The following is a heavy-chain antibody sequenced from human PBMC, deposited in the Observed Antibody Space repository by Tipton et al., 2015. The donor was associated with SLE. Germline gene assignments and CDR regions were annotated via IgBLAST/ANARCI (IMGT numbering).Heavy chain of an antibody. Sequence: TLSLTCTVSGGSISSYYWSWIRQPPGKGLEWIGYIYTSGSTNYNPSPKSRVTISVDTSKNQFSLKLSSVTAADTAVYYCAREVEYSYGYFDYWGQGTLVTVSS. V-gene: IGHV4-4*08. D-gene: IGHD5-18*01. J-gene: IGHJ4*02. CDR3: AREVEYSYGYFDY. CDR1: GGSISSYY. CDR2: IYTSGST.